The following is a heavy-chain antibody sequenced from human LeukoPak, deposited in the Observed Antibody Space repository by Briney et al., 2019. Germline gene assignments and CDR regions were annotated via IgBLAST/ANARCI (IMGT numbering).Heavy chain of an antibody. D-gene: IGHD3-10*01. CDR3: AREALSITMVRGVIGGGAFDI. V-gene: IGHV1-18*01. J-gene: IGHJ3*02. Sequence: GASLKLSCKASGYTFTSYGISWVRQAPGQGLEWMGWISAYNGNTNYDQTLQGRVTMTTDTSTSTAYMELRSLRSDDTAVYYCAREALSITMVRGVIGGGAFDIWGQGTMVTVSS. CDR1: GYTFTSYG. CDR2: ISAYNGNT.